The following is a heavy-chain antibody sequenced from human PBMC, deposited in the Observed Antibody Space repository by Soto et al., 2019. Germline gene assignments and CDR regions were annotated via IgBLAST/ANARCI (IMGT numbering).Heavy chain of an antibody. D-gene: IGHD5-18*01. CDR2: INSDGSSR. V-gene: IGHV3-74*01. J-gene: IGHJ6*02. CDR3: ARVGVDTTVVDGVYYYHGMDV. Sequence: EVQLVESGGGLVQPGGSLRLSCAASGFTFTSYRMHWVRQGPGKGLVWVSRINSDGSSRRYADSVKGRFTISRDNAKNTLYLQMNSLRAEDTATYYCARVGVDTTVVDGVYYYHGMDVWGQGTAVTVSS. CDR1: GFTFTSYR.